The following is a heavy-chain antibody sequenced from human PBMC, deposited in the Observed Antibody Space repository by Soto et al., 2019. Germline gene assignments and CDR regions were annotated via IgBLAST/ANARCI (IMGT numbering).Heavy chain of an antibody. CDR3: ARGRWYIYGSGSYYP. CDR2: INHSGST. D-gene: IGHD3-10*01. Sequence: SETLSLTCAVYGGSFSGYYWSWIRQPPGKGLEWIGEINHSGSTNYNPSLKSRVTISVDTSKNQFSLKLSSVTAADTAVYYCARGRWYIYGSGSYYPWGQGTLVTVSS. V-gene: IGHV4-34*01. J-gene: IGHJ5*02. CDR1: GGSFSGYY.